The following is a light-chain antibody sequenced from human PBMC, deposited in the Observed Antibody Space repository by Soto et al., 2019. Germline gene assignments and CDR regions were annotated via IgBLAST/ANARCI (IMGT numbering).Light chain of an antibody. Sequence: QSALTQPASVSGSPGQSITISCTGTSSDVGGYNYVSWYQHHPGKAPKLMIYDVSNRPSGVPNRFSGSKSGNTASLIISRLQAEDEAEYYCSSYTSSSTLSTNVFGTGTKLTVL. J-gene: IGLJ1*01. CDR2: DVS. CDR1: SSDVGGYNY. CDR3: SSYTSSSTLSTNV. V-gene: IGLV2-14*03.